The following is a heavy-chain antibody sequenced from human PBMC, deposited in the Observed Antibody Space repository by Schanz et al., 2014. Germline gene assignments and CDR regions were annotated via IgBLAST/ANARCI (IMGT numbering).Heavy chain of an antibody. Sequence: VQLVESGGGLVQPGGSLRLSCATSRLTFGNYWMSWVRQAPGKGPEWVANIKQDGSEKYYVDSVKGRFTISRDNAKNSLYLQMNSLRAEDTAVYYCARDKGGYYPFDYWGQGTLVTVSS. J-gene: IGHJ4*02. D-gene: IGHD3-3*01. V-gene: IGHV3-7*01. CDR1: RLTFGNYW. CDR2: IKQDGSEK. CDR3: ARDKGGYYPFDY.